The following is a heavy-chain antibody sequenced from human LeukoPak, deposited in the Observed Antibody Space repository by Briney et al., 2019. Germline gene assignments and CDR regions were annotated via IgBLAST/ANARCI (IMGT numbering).Heavy chain of an antibody. D-gene: IGHD3-10*01. CDR1: GFTLSNHA. Sequence: GGSLRLSCAASGFTLSNHAMIWVRQAPGKGLEWVSSISGSGAMTYYADSVKGRFTISRDNAMDTLYLQMNSLRADDTAVYYCAEDRVDGSGSQFDSWGQGSLVTVSS. V-gene: IGHV3-23*01. CDR2: ISGSGAMT. J-gene: IGHJ4*02. CDR3: AEDRVDGSGSQFDS.